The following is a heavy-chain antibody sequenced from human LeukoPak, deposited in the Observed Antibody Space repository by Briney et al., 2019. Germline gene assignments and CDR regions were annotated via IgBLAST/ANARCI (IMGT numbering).Heavy chain of an antibody. CDR1: GGSISSYY. V-gene: IGHV4-59*01. D-gene: IGHD3/OR15-3a*01. CDR3: AGSNPWTGYYYFDY. Sequence: SSETLSLTCTVSGGSISSYYWSWIRQPPGKGLEWIGYIYYSGSTNYNPSLKSRVTISVDTSKNQFSLKLSSVTAADTAVYYCAGSNPWTGYYYFDYWGQGTLVTVSS. J-gene: IGHJ4*02. CDR2: IYYSGST.